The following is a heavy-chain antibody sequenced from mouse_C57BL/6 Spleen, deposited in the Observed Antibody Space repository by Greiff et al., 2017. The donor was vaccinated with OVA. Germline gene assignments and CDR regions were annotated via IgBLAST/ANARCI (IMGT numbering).Heavy chain of an antibody. CDR2: INPYNGGT. D-gene: IGHD1-1*01. J-gene: IGHJ2*01. V-gene: IGHV1-19*01. CDR1: GYTFTDYY. CDR3: ARQETTVVGPFFDY. Sequence: VQLQQSGPVLVKPGASVKMSCKASGYTFTDYYMNWVKQSHGKSLEWIGVINPYNGGTSYNQKFKGKATLTVDKSSSTAYMELNSLTSEDSAVYYCARQETTVVGPFFDYWGQGTTLTVSS.